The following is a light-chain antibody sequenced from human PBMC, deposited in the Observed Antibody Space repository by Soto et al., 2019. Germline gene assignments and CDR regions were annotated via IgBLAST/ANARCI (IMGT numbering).Light chain of an antibody. Sequence: VLTQSPDTVFLSRGESATLPCGPTQSVNSRYSAWPQQKPGQAPRLLLYGASTSATGIPDSFSGSGSGTDFTLTISRLEPEDFAVYYCQQYGSSPPLTFGGGTQVEIK. J-gene: IGKJ4*01. V-gene: IGKV3-20*01. CDR3: QQYGSSPPLT. CDR1: QSVNSRY. CDR2: GAS.